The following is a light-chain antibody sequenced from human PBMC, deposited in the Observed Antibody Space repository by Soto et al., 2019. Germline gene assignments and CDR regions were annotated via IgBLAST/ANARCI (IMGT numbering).Light chain of an antibody. Sequence: EIVLTQSPATLSLSPGERATLSCRASQSVSNYLAWYQQRPGQAPRLLIYDTSSRATGIPARFRGSGSGTDFTLTISSLEPEDFAVYYCHQRQYWPPITFGQGTRLEIK. J-gene: IGKJ5*01. V-gene: IGKV3-11*01. CDR3: HQRQYWPPIT. CDR1: QSVSNY. CDR2: DTS.